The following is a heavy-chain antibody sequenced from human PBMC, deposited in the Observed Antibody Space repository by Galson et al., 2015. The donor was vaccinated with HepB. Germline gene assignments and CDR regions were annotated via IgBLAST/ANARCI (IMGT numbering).Heavy chain of an antibody. CDR2: IYHSGDA. CDR3: VRDWIRDGASYYFDY. D-gene: IGHD5-24*01. Sequence: SETLSLTCAVSGASIRTLDWWSWVRQSPGKRLEWIGQIYHSGDANYNPSFKSRVTMSVDTSKNQFSLKLSSVTAADTAIYYCVRDWIRDGASYYFDYRGQGILVTVSS. V-gene: IGHV4/OR15-8*01. CDR1: GASIRTLDW. J-gene: IGHJ4*02.